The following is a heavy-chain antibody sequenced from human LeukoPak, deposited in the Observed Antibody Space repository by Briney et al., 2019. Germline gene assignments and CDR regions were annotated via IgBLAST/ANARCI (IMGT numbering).Heavy chain of an antibody. CDR2: IYHSGST. J-gene: IGHJ5*02. CDR1: GGSISSSNW. Sequence: SETLSLTCAVSGGSISSSNWWSWVRQPPGKGLEWIGEIYHSGSTNYNPSLKSRVTISLDTSKNQFSLKLSSVTAADTAVYYCARVKGFGELHWFDPWGQGTLVTVSS. CDR3: ARVKGFGELHWFDP. V-gene: IGHV4-4*02. D-gene: IGHD3-10*01.